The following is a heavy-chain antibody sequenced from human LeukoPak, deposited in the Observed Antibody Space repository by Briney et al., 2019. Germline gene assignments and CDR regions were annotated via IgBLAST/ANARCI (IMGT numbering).Heavy chain of an antibody. CDR2: IKSKTDGGTT. D-gene: IGHD3-10*01. CDR3: ARDLYYYGSGMPSSNYYYGMDV. V-gene: IGHV3-15*01. Sequence: PGGSLRLSCAASGFTFSNAWMSWVRQAPGKGLEWVGRIKSKTDGGTTDYAAPVKGRFTISRDDSKNTLYLQMNSLRAEDTAVYYCARDLYYYGSGMPSSNYYYGMDVWGQGTTVTVSS. J-gene: IGHJ6*02. CDR1: GFTFSNAW.